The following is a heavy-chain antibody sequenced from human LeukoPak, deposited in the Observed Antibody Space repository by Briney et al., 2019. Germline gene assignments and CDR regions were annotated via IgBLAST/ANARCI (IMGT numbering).Heavy chain of an antibody. D-gene: IGHD6-6*01. CDR1: GGTFSSYA. CDR2: NIPIFGTA. J-gene: IGHJ5*02. Sequence: ASVKVLCKASGGTFSSYAISWVRHAPGQGLEEMGGNIPIFGTANYAQKFQGRVTITTDESTSTAYMELSSLRSEDTAVYYCAREYSSSTPAWFDPWGQGTLVTVSS. V-gene: IGHV1-69*05. CDR3: AREYSSSTPAWFDP.